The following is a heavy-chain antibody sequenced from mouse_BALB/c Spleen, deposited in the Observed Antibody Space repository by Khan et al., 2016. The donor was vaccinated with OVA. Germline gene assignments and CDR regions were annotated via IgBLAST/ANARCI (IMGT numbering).Heavy chain of an antibody. CDR1: GYTFTSYW. CDR2: ISPGSGHS. CDR3: ARSNYYGCGLYAMEY. D-gene: IGHD1-1*01. J-gene: IGHJ4*01. V-gene: IGHV1S41*01. Sequence: DLVKPGASVKLSCKASGYTFTSYWIHWVKQRPGQGLEWIGYISPGSGHSYYNQMFTVKATLTVDKSSTTAYIQLISLSSEDSAGYFCARSNYYGCGLYAMEYWGQGASGTGSS.